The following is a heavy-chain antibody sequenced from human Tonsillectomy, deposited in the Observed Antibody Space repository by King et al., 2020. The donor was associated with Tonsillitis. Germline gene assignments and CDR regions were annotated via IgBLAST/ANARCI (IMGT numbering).Heavy chain of an antibody. J-gene: IGHJ4*02. V-gene: IGHV4-39*01. CDR2: IYCGGSA. D-gene: IGHD6-19*01. Sequence: QLQESGPGLVKPSETLSLTCTVSGGSISSSHYYWGWIRQPPGKGLEWIGSIYCGGSASYNPSLKSRVTISIDTSKNQFSLILTSVSAADTALYYCASGEQWLDGGYYFDYWGQGTLVTVSS. CDR3: ASGEQWLDGGYYFDY. CDR1: GGSISSSHYY.